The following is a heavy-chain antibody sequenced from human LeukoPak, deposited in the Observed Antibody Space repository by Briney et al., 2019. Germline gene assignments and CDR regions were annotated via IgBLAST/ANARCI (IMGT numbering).Heavy chain of an antibody. CDR1: GYTFTSYD. CDR2: MNPNSGNT. Sequence: GAPVKVSCKASGYTFTSYDINWVRQATGQGLEWMGWMNPNSGNTGYAQKFQGRVTMTRNTSISTAYMELSSLRSEDTAVYYCARVGSSWYNYFDYWGQGTLVTVSS. V-gene: IGHV1-8*01. CDR3: ARVGSSWYNYFDY. D-gene: IGHD6-13*01. J-gene: IGHJ4*02.